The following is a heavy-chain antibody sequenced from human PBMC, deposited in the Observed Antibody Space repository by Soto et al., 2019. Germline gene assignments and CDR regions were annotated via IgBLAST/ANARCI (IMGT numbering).Heavy chain of an antibody. J-gene: IGHJ4*02. V-gene: IGHV4-59*01. CDR1: GGSISSYY. Sequence: SETLSLTCTVSGGSISSYYWSWIRQLPGKGLEWIGYIYYSGSTNYNPSLKSRVTISVDTSKNQFSLKLSSVTAADTAVYYCARASHAQNFDYWGQGTLVTVSS. CDR2: IYYSGST. CDR3: ARASHAQNFDY.